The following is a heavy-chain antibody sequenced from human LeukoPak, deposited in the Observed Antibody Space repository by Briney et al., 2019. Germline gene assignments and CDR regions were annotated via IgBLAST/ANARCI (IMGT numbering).Heavy chain of an antibody. J-gene: IGHJ4*02. D-gene: IGHD4-11*01. V-gene: IGHV3-74*01. Sequence: GGSLRLSCAASGFTFNNYWMHWVRQVPGKGLVWVSRINPGGSSTAYADPVKGRFTISRDNAKNTLYLQMNSLRAEDTAVYYCARSNQADDYWGQGTLVTVSS. CDR3: ARSNQADDY. CDR1: GFTFNNYW. CDR2: INPGGSST.